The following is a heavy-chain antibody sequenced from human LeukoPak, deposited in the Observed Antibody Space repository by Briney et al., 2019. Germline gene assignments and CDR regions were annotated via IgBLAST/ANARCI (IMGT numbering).Heavy chain of an antibody. V-gene: IGHV4-34*01. CDR3: ARAGRSGGMY. CDR1: GGSFSGYY. Sequence: KTSETLSLTCAFYGGSFSGYYWSWIRQPPGKGLEWIGEINRSGGTDYNPSLKSRVTISVDTSKNQFSLRLSPVTAADTAVYYCARAGRSGGMYWGQGTLVTVSS. CDR2: INRSGGT. J-gene: IGHJ4*02. D-gene: IGHD2-15*01.